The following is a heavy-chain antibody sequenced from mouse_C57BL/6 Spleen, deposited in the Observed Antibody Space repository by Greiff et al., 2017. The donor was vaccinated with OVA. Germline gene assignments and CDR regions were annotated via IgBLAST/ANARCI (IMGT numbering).Heavy chain of an antibody. CDR3: TRDYYGSSWYVDV. CDR2: IDPETGGT. D-gene: IGHD1-1*01. J-gene: IGHJ1*03. Sequence: QLKESGAELVRPGASVTLSCKASGYTFTDYEMHWVKQTPVHGLEWIGAIDPETGGTAYNQKFKGKAILTADKSSSTAYMELRRLTSEDSAVYYCTRDYYGSSWYVDVWGTGTTVTVSS. CDR1: GYTFTDYE. V-gene: IGHV1-15*01.